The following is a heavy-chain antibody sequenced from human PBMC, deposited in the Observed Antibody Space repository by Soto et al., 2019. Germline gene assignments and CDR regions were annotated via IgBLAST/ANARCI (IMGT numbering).Heavy chain of an antibody. Sequence: DVQLVESGGVVVQPGGSLRLSCAASGFTFDDYTMHWVRQAPGKGLEWVSLISWDGGSTYYADSVKGRFTISRDNSKNSLYLQMNSLRTEDTALYYCAKDGGDGYSGYYYGMDVWGQGTTVTVSS. CDR3: AKDGGDGYSGYYYGMDV. CDR1: GFTFDDYT. J-gene: IGHJ6*02. CDR2: ISWDGGST. V-gene: IGHV3-43*01. D-gene: IGHD4-4*01.